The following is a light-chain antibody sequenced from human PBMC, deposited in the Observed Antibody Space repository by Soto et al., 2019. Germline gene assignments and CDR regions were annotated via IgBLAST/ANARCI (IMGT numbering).Light chain of an antibody. J-gene: IGLJ2*01. V-gene: IGLV2-23*01. CDR2: EGS. CDR3: CSFAGSGSVV. Sequence: QSVLTQPASVSGSPGQSITISCTGTTSDVGSYNLVSWYQHHVGKAPKLMIYEGSKRPSGVSDRFSGSKSGNTASLTISGLQAEDEADYYCCSFAGSGSVVFGGGTKLTVL. CDR1: TSDVGSYNL.